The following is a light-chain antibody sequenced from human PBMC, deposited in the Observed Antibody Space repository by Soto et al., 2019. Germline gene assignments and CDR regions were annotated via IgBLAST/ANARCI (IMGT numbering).Light chain of an antibody. CDR2: WAS. Sequence: EVVMTQSPATLSVSPGEGATLSCRASQGIGDTLAWYQQKSGQPPKLLIYWASTREPGVPDRFSGSGSGTYFTLTIDNVQPDDVAVYYCQQYYTTPLTFGGGTRVDIK. CDR1: QGIGDT. J-gene: IGKJ4*01. CDR3: QQYYTTPLT. V-gene: IGKV3D-15*01.